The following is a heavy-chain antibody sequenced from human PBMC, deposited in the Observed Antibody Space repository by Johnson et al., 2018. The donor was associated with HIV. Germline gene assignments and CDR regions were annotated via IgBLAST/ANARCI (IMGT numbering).Heavy chain of an antibody. CDR2: ISRSGGST. D-gene: IGHD1-7*01. Sequence: QMLLVESGGGLVKPGGSLRLSCAASGFTFSYYYMSWIRQAPGKGLERVSYISRSGGSTYYADSVKGRFTISRENSKNTLHLQLNRLRAEDTDVYYCANYAGLGAFDIWGQGTMVTVSS. CDR1: GFTFSYYY. CDR3: ANYAGLGAFDI. V-gene: IGHV3-11*01. J-gene: IGHJ3*02.